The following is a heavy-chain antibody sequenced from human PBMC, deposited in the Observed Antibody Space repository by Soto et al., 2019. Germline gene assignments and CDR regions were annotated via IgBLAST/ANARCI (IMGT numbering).Heavy chain of an antibody. CDR3: VRDAIGLGIDY. CDR1: GFTFSSYW. V-gene: IGHV3-74*01. CDR2: INSDGSDT. Sequence: GGSLRLSCAASGFTFSSYWMHWVRQAPGKGLVWVSHINSDGSDTTYADSVKGRFTISRDNAKNMLYLQMNSLRAEDTAVYYCVRDAIGLGIDYWGLGT. J-gene: IGHJ4*02. D-gene: IGHD1-26*01.